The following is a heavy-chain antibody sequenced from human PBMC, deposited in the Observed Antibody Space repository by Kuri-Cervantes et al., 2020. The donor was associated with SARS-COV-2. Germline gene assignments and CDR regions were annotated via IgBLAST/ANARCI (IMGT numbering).Heavy chain of an antibody. D-gene: IGHD2-2*02. V-gene: IGHV4-61*01. CDR3: AREAIDCSSTSCYTGWGVRLFSP. CDR2: IYYSGST. CDR1: GGSISSSSYY. Sequence: ESLKISCTVSGGSISSSSYYWSWIRQPPGKGLEWIGYIYYSGSTNYNPSLKSRVTISVDTSKNQFSLKLSSVTAADTAVYYCAREAIDCSSTSCYTGWGVRLFSPWGQGTLVTVSS. J-gene: IGHJ5*02.